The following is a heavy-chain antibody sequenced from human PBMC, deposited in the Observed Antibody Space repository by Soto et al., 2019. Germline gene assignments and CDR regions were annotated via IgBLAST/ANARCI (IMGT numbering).Heavy chain of an antibody. CDR1: GFTFRSYA. J-gene: IGHJ6*02. CDR2: ISGSGSST. Sequence: PGGSLRLSCAASGFTFRSYAMSWVRQAPGKGLEWVSSISGSGSSTYYADSVKGRFTISRDNSKDTLYLQMNSLRAEDTALYYCAKLPINYSGSGSYSYFVSTYGMDVWGQGTTVTVSS. D-gene: IGHD3-10*01. CDR3: AKLPINYSGSGSYSYFVSTYGMDV. V-gene: IGHV3-23*01.